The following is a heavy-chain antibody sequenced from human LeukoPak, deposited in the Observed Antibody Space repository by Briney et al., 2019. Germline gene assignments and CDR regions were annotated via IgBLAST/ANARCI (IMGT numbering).Heavy chain of an antibody. V-gene: IGHV3-23*01. CDR2: TSGSGGST. Sequence: GGSLRLSCAASGFTFSSYAMSWVRQAPGKGLEWVSGTSGSGGSTYYAGSVKGRFTISRDNAKNSLYLQMNSLRAEDTAVYYCARVLFYYYGMDVWGQGTTVTVSS. J-gene: IGHJ6*02. CDR3: ARVLFYYYGMDV. D-gene: IGHD2-8*02. CDR1: GFTFSSYA.